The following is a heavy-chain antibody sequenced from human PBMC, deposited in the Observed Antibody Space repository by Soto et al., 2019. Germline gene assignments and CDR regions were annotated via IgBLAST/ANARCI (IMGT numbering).Heavy chain of an antibody. CDR3: ARAREFPYYYGMVV. CDR1: GGSISSGGYY. CDR2: IYYSGST. Sequence: SETLSLTCTVSGGSISSGGYYWSWIRQHPGKGLEWIGYIYYSGSTYYNPSLKSRVTISVDTSKNQFSLKLSSVTAADTAVYYCARAREFPYYYGMVVWGQGTTVTVSS. J-gene: IGHJ6*02. V-gene: IGHV4-31*03. D-gene: IGHD3-10*01.